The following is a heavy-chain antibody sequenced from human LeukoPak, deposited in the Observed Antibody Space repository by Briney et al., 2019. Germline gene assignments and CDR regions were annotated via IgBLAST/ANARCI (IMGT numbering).Heavy chain of an antibody. CDR3: ARELGGIAAAAPTY. Sequence: GGSLRLSCAVSGFTFSSYGMYWVRQASGKGLEWVAVIWHDGSNRYYADSEKGRFTISRDNSKNTLYLQMNSLRAEDTAVYYCARELGGIAAAAPTYWGQGTLVTVSS. D-gene: IGHD6-13*01. CDR2: IWHDGSNR. V-gene: IGHV3-33*01. CDR1: GFTFSSYG. J-gene: IGHJ4*02.